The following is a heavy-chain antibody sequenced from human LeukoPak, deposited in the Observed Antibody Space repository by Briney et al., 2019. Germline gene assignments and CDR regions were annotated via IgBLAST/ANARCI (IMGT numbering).Heavy chain of an antibody. V-gene: IGHV1-46*01. CDR3: AREVYGYSYGYPSFFDY. Sequence: ASVKVSCKASGYTFTSYYMHWVRQAPGQGLEWMGIINPSGGSTSYAQKFQGRVTMTRDMSTSTVYMELSSLRSEDTAVYYCAREVYGYSYGYPSFFDYWGQGTLVTVSS. D-gene: IGHD5-18*01. CDR2: INPSGGST. J-gene: IGHJ4*02. CDR1: GYTFTSYY.